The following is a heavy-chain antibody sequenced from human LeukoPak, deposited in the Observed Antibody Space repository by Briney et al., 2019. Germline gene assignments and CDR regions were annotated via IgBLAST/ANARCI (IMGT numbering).Heavy chain of an antibody. CDR2: IYYSGST. CDR1: GGSISSYY. CDR3: ARATFYSGYDSI. Sequence: ETLSLTCTVSGGSISSYYWSWIRQPPGKGLEWIGYIYYSGSTNYNPSLKSRVAISVDTSKNQFSLKLSSVTAADTAVYYCARATFYSGYDSIWGQGTMVTVSS. V-gene: IGHV4-59*12. D-gene: IGHD5-12*01. J-gene: IGHJ3*02.